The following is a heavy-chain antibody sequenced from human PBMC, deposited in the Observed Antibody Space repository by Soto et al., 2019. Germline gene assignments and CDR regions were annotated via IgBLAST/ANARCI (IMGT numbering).Heavy chain of an antibody. CDR3: ARALSDTYYDFWRGYSDYYGMDV. J-gene: IGHJ6*02. CDR1: GYTFTSYG. D-gene: IGHD3-3*01. V-gene: IGHV1-18*01. CDR2: ISAYNGNT. Sequence: ASVKVSCKASGYTFTSYGISWVRQAAGQGLEWMGWISAYNGNTNYAQKLQGRVTMTTDTSTSTAYMELRSLRSDDTAVYYCARALSDTYYDFWRGYSDYYGMDVWGQGTTVTVSS.